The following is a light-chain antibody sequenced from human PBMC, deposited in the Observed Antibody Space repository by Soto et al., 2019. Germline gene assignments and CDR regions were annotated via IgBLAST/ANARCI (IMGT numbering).Light chain of an antibody. J-gene: IGKJ2*01. CDR2: SAS. CDR1: QGVTSAF. Sequence: EIVLTPSPGTLPLSPGERATLSCRATQGVTSAFLAWYQQTPGQAPRLLIHSASRRAAGIPDRFSGSGSGTDFPLIISRLEPEDFAVYYCQQPGSSPQTFGQGTKVEIK. CDR3: QQPGSSPQT. V-gene: IGKV3-20*01.